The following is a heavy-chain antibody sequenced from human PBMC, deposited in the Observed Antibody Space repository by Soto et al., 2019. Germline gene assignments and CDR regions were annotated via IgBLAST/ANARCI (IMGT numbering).Heavy chain of an antibody. J-gene: IGHJ4*02. CDR3: ARVSCTNGVCYTGNFDY. Sequence: QVQLVQSGAEVKKPGASVKVSCKASGYTFTSYDINWVRQATGQGLEWMGWMNPNSGNTGYAQKFQGRVTMTRNTSISTAYMELSSLRSEDTAVYYCARVSCTNGVCYTGNFDYWGQGTLVTVSS. D-gene: IGHD2-8*01. CDR2: MNPNSGNT. CDR1: GYTFTSYD. V-gene: IGHV1-8*01.